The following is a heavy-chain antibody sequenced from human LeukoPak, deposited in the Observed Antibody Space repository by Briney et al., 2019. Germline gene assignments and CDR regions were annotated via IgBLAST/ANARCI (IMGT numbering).Heavy chain of an antibody. J-gene: IGHJ5*02. CDR2: IYYSGST. D-gene: IGHD6-19*01. CDR1: GGSISSSSYY. V-gene: IGHV4-39*01. CDR3: ASREHTTYSSGWSYHLIWFDP. Sequence: SETLSLTCTVSGGSISSSSYYWGWIRQPPGKGLEWIGSIYYSGSTYYNPSLKSRVTISVDTSKNQFSLKLSSVTAADTAVYYCASREHTTYSSGWSYHLIWFDPWGQGTLVTVSS.